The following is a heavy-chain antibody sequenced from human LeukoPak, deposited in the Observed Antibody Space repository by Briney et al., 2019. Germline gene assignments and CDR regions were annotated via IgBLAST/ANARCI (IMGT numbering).Heavy chain of an antibody. CDR1: GYTFHTYW. CDR2: IYPSDSDT. D-gene: IGHD2-2*01. V-gene: IGHV5-51*01. Sequence: GESLKISWQCFGYTFHTYWIGWVRQMPGNGPECMGTIYPSDSDTRYSPSFQGHVTISADKSITTAYLQWSSLKASDSAMYYCTRTPRLVAHAFYFDQWGRGTLVTVSS. CDR3: TRTPRLVAHAFYFDQ. J-gene: IGHJ4*02.